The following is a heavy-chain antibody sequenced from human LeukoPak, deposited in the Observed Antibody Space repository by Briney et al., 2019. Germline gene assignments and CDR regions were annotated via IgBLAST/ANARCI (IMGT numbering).Heavy chain of an antibody. J-gene: IGHJ4*02. CDR1: GFTVSSNY. V-gene: IGHV3-66*01. D-gene: IGHD3-9*01. CDR2: IYSGGST. CDR3: ARVGILTGYYDDY. Sequence: GGSLRLSCAASGFTVSSNYMSWVRQAPGKGLEWVSVIYSGGSTYYPDSVKGRFTISRDNSKKTLYLQMDSLRAEDTAVYYCARVGILTGYYDDYWGQGTLVTVSS.